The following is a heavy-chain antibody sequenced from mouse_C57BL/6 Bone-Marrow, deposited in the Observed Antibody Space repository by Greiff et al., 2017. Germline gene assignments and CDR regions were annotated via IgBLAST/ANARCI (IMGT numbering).Heavy chain of an antibody. CDR3: ARAWFAY. CDR2: IRYVGSN. Sequence: EVKLVESGPGLVKPSQSLSLTCPVTGYSITSGYYWNWIRQFPGNKLEWMGYIRYVGSNNYNPSLKNRTSITRDTSKNQFFLKLNSVTTEDTATYCCARAWFAYWGQGTLVTVSA. V-gene: IGHV3-6*01. CDR1: GYSITSGYY. J-gene: IGHJ3*01.